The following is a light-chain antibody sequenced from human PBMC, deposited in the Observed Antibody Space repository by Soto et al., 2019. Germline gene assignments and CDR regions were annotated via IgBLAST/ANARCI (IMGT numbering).Light chain of an antibody. V-gene: IGKV1-6*02. CDR3: LQDHNYPLT. Sequence: AIQMAQSPSSLSASVGDRVTITCRASQGIGNDVGWFQQKPGKAPKLLIYAAANLQSGVPSRFSGSRSGTDFTLTISSLQPEDFATCDGLQDHNYPLTFGGGTKVEIK. J-gene: IGKJ4*01. CDR2: AAA. CDR1: QGIGND.